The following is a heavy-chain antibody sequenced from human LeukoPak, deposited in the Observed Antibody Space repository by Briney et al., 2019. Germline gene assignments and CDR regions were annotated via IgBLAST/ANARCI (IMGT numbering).Heavy chain of an antibody. J-gene: IGHJ6*02. Sequence: GGSLRLSCAASGFTFSIYVMSWVRQAPGKGLEWVSAISGSGGSTYYADSVKGRFAISRDNSKNTLYLQMNSLRAEDTAVYYCAKELRYFDWLPYYYYYGMDVWGQGTTVTVSS. CDR3: AKELRYFDWLPYYYYYGMDV. V-gene: IGHV3-23*01. CDR2: ISGSGGST. D-gene: IGHD3-9*01. CDR1: GFTFSIYV.